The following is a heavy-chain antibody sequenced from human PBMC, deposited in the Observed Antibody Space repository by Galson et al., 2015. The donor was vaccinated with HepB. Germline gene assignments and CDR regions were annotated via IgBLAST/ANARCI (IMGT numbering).Heavy chain of an antibody. CDR3: AVDYDYVWGSYRSDY. V-gene: IGHV1-69*13. CDR2: IIPIFGTA. D-gene: IGHD3-16*02. J-gene: IGHJ4*02. CDR1: GGTFSSYA. Sequence: SVKVSCKASGGTFSSYAISWVRQAPGQGLEWMGGIIPIFGTANYAQKFQGRVTITADESTSTAYMELSSLRSEDTAVYYCAVDYDYVWGSYRSDYWGQGTLVTVSS.